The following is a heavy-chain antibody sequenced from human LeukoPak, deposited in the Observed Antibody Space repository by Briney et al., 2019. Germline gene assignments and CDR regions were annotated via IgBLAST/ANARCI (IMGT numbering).Heavy chain of an antibody. CDR1: GGSISSYY. CDR2: IYTSGST. D-gene: IGHD1-26*01. J-gene: IGHJ4*02. V-gene: IGHV4-4*07. CDR3: ASGSYYLFDY. Sequence: SETLSLTCTVSGGSISSYYWNWIRQPAGKGLEWIGRIYTSGSTNYNPSLKSRVTMSVDTSKNRFSLKLSSVTAADTAVYYCASGSYYLFDYWGQGTLVTVSS.